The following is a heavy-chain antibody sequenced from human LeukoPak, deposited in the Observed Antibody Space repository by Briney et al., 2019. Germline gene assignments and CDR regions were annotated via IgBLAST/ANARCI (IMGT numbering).Heavy chain of an antibody. V-gene: IGHV4-59*08. Sequence: SGTLSLTCAVYGGSFSGYYWSWIRQPPGKGLEWIGYIYYSGSTNYNPSLKSRVTISVDTSKNQFSLKLSSATAADTAVYYCVASSRPYYYGMDVWGQGTTVTVSS. D-gene: IGHD6-13*01. CDR2: IYYSGST. J-gene: IGHJ6*02. CDR1: GGSFSGYY. CDR3: VASSRPYYYGMDV.